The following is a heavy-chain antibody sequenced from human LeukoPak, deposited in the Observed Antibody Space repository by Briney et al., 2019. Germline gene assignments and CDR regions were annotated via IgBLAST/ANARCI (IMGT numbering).Heavy chain of an antibody. CDR1: GYTFTSYG. V-gene: IGHV1-18*01. Sequence: ASVKVSCKASGYTFTSYGISWVRQAPGQGLEWMGWISAYNGNTNYAQELQGRVTMTTDTSTSTAYMELRSLRSDDTAVYYCARDMLSNGLFDYWGQGTLVTVYS. CDR3: ARDMLSNGLFDY. CDR2: ISAYNGNT. D-gene: IGHD3-10*02. J-gene: IGHJ4*02.